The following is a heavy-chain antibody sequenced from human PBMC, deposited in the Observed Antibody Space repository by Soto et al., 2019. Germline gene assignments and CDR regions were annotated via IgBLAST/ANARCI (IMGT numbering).Heavy chain of an antibody. D-gene: IGHD1-1*01. CDR1: GYTFTGYY. Sequence: GSSVKAFSKASGYTFTGYYKRWVRQAPAQGLEWMGGLNPNSGGTCYAQKVQGRVTMTRGTSFSTAYMELSRMSSEDTAVYYCARDQGYVVYWGLGTLVTVSS. V-gene: IGHV1-2*02. CDR2: LNPNSGGT. J-gene: IGHJ4*02. CDR3: ARDQGYVVY.